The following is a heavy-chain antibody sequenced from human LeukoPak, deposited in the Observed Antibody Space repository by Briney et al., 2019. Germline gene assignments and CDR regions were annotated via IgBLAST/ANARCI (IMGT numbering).Heavy chain of an antibody. Sequence: ASVKVSCKASGYTFTGYYLHWVRQAPGQGLEWMGWINPKSGGTNYAQKFQGRVTMTRDTSISTAYMELTRLRSDDTAVYYCARFWNWNDVGYYFDYWGQGTLVTVSS. CDR1: GYTFTGYY. CDR2: INPKSGGT. V-gene: IGHV1-2*02. J-gene: IGHJ4*02. D-gene: IGHD1-1*01. CDR3: ARFWNWNDVGYYFDY.